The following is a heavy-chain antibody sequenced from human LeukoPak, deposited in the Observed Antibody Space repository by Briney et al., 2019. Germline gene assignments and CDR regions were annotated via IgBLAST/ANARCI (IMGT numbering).Heavy chain of an antibody. CDR3: VRAIVYSAYDYLGY. V-gene: IGHV3-33*01. Sequence: GRSLRLSCAASGFTFSNYGMHWVRQAPGKGLEWVAVIWYDGSNKYYADSVKGRFTISRDNSKNTLYLQMNSLRAEDTAVYYCVRAIVYSAYDYLGYWGQGSLVTVSS. D-gene: IGHD5-12*01. CDR2: IWYDGSNK. J-gene: IGHJ4*02. CDR1: GFTFSNYG.